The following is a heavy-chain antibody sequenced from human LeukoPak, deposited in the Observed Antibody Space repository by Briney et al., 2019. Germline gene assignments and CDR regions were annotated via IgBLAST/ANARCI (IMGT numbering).Heavy chain of an antibody. Sequence: PGGSLRLSCAASGFNFYGFNMAWVRQAPGRGLEWVATTDRAGSGTEYMHSVRGRFTISRDNTKNLIHLQMSSLSAEDTAVYFCVTEYWYRFDYWGQGILVTVSS. CDR2: TDRAGSGT. CDR3: VTEYWYRFDY. D-gene: IGHD2-15*01. J-gene: IGHJ4*02. V-gene: IGHV3-7*01. CDR1: GFNFYGFN.